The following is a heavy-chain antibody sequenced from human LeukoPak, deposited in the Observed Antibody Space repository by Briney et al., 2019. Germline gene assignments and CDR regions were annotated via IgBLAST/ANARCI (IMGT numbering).Heavy chain of an antibody. V-gene: IGHV3-74*01. Sequence: GGSLRLSWAAPGFTFSNYWIHWVRQTPGKGLVWVSRINSDGSTTSYADSVKGRFTISRDNAKNTLFLQMNSLRAEDTAVYYCARAQYSNSWTDYWGQGTLVTVSS. CDR3: ARAQYSNSWTDY. D-gene: IGHD6-13*01. CDR1: GFTFSNYW. J-gene: IGHJ4*02. CDR2: INSDGSTT.